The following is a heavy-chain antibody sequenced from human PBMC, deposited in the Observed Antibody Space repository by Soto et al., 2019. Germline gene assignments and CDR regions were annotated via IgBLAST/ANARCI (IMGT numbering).Heavy chain of an antibody. J-gene: IGHJ4*02. V-gene: IGHV4-31*03. CDR2: MYYRGNP. CDR3: ARDASGYGYFDY. D-gene: IGHD3-3*01. Sequence: SLTCTVSGGPMSSGGYYWSWIRQHPGKGLEWIGYMYYRGNPYYNPSLKSRVTISVDTSKNQFSLKLSSVTAADTAVYYCARDASGYGYFDYWGPGTLVTVSS. CDR1: GGPMSSGGYY.